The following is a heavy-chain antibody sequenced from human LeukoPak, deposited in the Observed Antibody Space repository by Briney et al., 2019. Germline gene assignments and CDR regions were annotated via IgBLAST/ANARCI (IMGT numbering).Heavy chain of an antibody. V-gene: IGHV4-39*01. CDR1: GGSISSSSYY. Sequence: SEALSLTCTVSGGSISSSSYYWGWIRQPPGKGLERIGSIYYSGSTYYNPSLKSRVTISVDTSKNQFSLKLSSVTAADTAVYYCARHPSGEFAYFDYWGQGTLVTVSS. J-gene: IGHJ4*02. D-gene: IGHD3-16*01. CDR2: IYYSGST. CDR3: ARHPSGEFAYFDY.